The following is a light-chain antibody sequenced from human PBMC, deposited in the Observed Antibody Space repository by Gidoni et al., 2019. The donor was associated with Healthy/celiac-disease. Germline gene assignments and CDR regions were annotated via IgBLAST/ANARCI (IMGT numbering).Light chain of an antibody. CDR3: MQALQTPKYT. Sequence: DIVMPQSPLSLPVTPGEPASISCRSSQSLLHRNGYNYLDWYLQKPGQSPQLLIYLGSNRASGVPDRVSGSGSGTDFTLKISRVEAEDVGVYYCMQALQTPKYTFGQGTKLEIK. CDR1: QSLLHRNGYNY. CDR2: LGS. V-gene: IGKV2-28*01. J-gene: IGKJ2*01.